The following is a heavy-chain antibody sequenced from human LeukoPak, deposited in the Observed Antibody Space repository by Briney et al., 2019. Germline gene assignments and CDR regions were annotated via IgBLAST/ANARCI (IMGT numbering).Heavy chain of an antibody. CDR2: VEHDGTTK. V-gene: IGHV3-30*02. CDR3: AKERTESYASE. CDR1: GFTFSSLG. J-gene: IGHJ4*02. D-gene: IGHD1-26*01. Sequence: GGTLRLSCPASGFTFSSLGMHWVRQAPGKGLEWVAFVEHDGTTKYYADSVKGRFTISRDNSKNTLYMQMSSLRADDTAVYYCAKERTESYASEWGQGTLVTVSS.